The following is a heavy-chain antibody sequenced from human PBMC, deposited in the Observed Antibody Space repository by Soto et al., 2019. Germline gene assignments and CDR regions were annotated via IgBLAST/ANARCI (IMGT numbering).Heavy chain of an antibody. D-gene: IGHD3-9*01. CDR3: ARVFDTYYFDS. Sequence: PGGSLRLSCAASGFTFSSYGMHWVRQAPGKGLEWVAVIWSDGNNKYYADSVKGRFTISRDNSKKTLYLQMNSLRAEDTAVDCCARVFDTYYFDSWGQRSMVTVSS. V-gene: IGHV3-33*01. J-gene: IGHJ4*02. CDR2: IWSDGNNK. CDR1: GFTFSSYG.